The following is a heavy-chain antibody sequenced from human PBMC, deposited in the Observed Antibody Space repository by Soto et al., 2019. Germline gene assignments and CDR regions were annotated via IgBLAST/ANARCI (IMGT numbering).Heavy chain of an antibody. D-gene: IGHD3-16*02. CDR2: ISSSSSTI. Sequence: EVQLVESGGGLVQPGGSLRLSCAASGFTFSSYSMNWVRQAPGKGLXXXSXISSSSSTIYYADSVKGRFTISRDNAKNSLYLQMNSLRAEDTAVYYCARTGDDYIWGSYRYFDYWGQGTLVTVSS. CDR3: ARTGDDYIWGSYRYFDY. J-gene: IGHJ4*02. CDR1: GFTFSSYS. V-gene: IGHV3-48*01.